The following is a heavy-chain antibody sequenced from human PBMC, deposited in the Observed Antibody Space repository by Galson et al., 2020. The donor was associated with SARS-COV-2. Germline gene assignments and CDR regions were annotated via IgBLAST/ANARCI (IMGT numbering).Heavy chain of an antibody. CDR1: GGSISSSSYY. CDR3: ARLGRHGTVTTVHAFDI. V-gene: IGHV4-39*01. D-gene: IGHD4-17*01. Sequence: SETLSLTCTVSGGSISSSSYYWGWIRQPPGKGLEWIGSIYYSGSTYYNPSLKSRVTISVDTSKNQFSLKLSSVTAADTAVYYCARLGRHGTVTTVHAFDIWGQGTMVTVSS. CDR2: IYYSGST. J-gene: IGHJ3*02.